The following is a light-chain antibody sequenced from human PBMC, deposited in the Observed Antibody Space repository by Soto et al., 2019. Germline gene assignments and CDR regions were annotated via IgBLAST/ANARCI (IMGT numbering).Light chain of an antibody. CDR3: QKYDTAPHT. CDR2: AAS. Sequence: DIQMTQYPSSLSASVGDRVTITCRASQGIIDYLAWYQQKPGKPPTLLIYAASTLQSGVPSRFSGSGSGTDFTLTISSLQTEDVATYYCQKYDTAPHTFGQGTRVEI. CDR1: QGIIDY. V-gene: IGKV1-27*01. J-gene: IGKJ1*01.